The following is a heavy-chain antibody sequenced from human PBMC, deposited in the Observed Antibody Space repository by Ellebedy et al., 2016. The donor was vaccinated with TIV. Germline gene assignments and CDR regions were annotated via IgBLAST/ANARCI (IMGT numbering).Heavy chain of an antibody. V-gene: IGHV3-21*01. J-gene: IGHJ3*02. D-gene: IGHD1-26*01. Sequence: GGSLRLSCAASGFSFSTYSMNWVRQAPGKGLEWVSSISSSSTYIYYAESVKGRFTISRDSAKNSLYLQMNSLRAEDTAVYYCASWDYSGSYSLLDAFDSWGQGTMVTVSS. CDR2: ISSSSTYI. CDR1: GFSFSTYS. CDR3: ASWDYSGSYSLLDAFDS.